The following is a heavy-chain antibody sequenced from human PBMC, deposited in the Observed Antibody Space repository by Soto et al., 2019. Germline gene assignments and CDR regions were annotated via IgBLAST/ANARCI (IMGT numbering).Heavy chain of an antibody. Sequence: GSLRLSCAASGFTVSSNYMSWVRQAPGKGLEWVSVIYSGGSTYYADSVKGRFTISRDNSKNTLYLQMNSLRAEDTAVYYCARHHDFWSGYYTLDYWGQGTLVTVSS. V-gene: IGHV3-53*01. D-gene: IGHD3-3*01. CDR2: IYSGGST. CDR3: ARHHDFWSGYYTLDY. J-gene: IGHJ4*02. CDR1: GFTVSSNY.